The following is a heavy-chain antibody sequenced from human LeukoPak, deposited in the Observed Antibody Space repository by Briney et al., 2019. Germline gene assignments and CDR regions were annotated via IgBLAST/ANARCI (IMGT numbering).Heavy chain of an antibody. V-gene: IGHV4-39*01. CDR1: SGSISSSSYH. J-gene: IGHJ4*02. CDR3: ARHNGYTYGPVDY. CDR2: IYYSGST. D-gene: IGHD5-18*01. Sequence: SETLSLTCTVSSGSISSSSYHWGWIRQPPGKGLEWIGTIYYSGSTYYNPSLKSRVTISVDTSKNQFSLKLSSVTAADTAVYYCARHNGYTYGPVDYWGQGTLVTVSS.